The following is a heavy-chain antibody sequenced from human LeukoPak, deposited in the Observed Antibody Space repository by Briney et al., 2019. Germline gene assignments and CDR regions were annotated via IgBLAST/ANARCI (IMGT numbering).Heavy chain of an antibody. CDR1: GGSISSGGYY. CDR3: ARGIVVVPAVPWFDP. D-gene: IGHD2-2*01. CDR2: IYYSGST. Sequence: SETLSLTCTVSGGSISSGGYYWSWIRQHPGKGLEWIGYIYYSGSTYYNPSLKSRVTISVDTSKNQFSLKLSSVTAADTAVYYCARGIVVVPAVPWFDPWGQGTPVTVSS. V-gene: IGHV4-31*03. J-gene: IGHJ5*02.